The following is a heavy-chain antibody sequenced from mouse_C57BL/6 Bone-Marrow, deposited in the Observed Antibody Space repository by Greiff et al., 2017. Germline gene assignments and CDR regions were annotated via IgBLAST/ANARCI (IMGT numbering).Heavy chain of an antibody. Sequence: EVQLQQSGPELVKPGASVKISCKASGYSFTGYYMNWVKQSPEKSLEWIGEINPSTGGTTYNQKFKAKATLTVDKSSSTAYMQLKSLTSEDSAVYYCAVEPFDYWGQGTTRTVSS. CDR1: GYSFTGYY. CDR3: AVEPFDY. J-gene: IGHJ2*01. V-gene: IGHV1-42*01. CDR2: INPSTGGT.